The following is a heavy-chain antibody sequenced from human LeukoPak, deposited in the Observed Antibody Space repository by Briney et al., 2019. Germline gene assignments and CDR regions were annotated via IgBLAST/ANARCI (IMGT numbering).Heavy chain of an antibody. V-gene: IGHV4-39*07. Sequence: SETLSLTCTVSGGSISSSSYYWGWIRQPPGKGLEWIGSIYYSGSTYYNPSLKSRGTISVDTSKNQFSLKLSSVTAADTAVYYCARDVTSGSHAFDIWGQGTMVTVSS. CDR2: IYYSGST. CDR3: ARDVTSGSHAFDI. D-gene: IGHD1-26*01. CDR1: GGSISSSSYY. J-gene: IGHJ3*02.